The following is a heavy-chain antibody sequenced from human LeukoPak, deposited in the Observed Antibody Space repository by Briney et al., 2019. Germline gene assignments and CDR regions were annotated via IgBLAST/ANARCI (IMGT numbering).Heavy chain of an antibody. D-gene: IGHD3-3*01. CDR1: GFTVSSNY. Sequence: GGSLRLSCAASGFTVSSNYMSWVRQAPGKGLECVLVIYSGGSTYYANSVKGRFTISRDNSKNTLYLQMNSLRAEDTAVYYCARSITIFGVVDYWGQGTLVTVSS. CDR2: IYSGGST. J-gene: IGHJ4*02. CDR3: ARSITIFGVVDY. V-gene: IGHV3-66*02.